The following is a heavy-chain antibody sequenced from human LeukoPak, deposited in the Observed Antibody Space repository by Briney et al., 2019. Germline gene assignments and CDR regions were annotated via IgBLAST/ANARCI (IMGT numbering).Heavy chain of an antibody. V-gene: IGHV4-59*08. CDR3: ARPIAAAGRYYFDY. Sequence: SETLSLTCTVSGGSISSYYWSWIRQPPGKGLEWIGYIYYSGSTNYNPSLKSRVTISVDTSKNQFSLKLSSVTAADTAVYYCARPIAAAGRYYFDYWGQGTLVTVSS. D-gene: IGHD6-13*01. J-gene: IGHJ4*02. CDR2: IYYSGST. CDR1: GGSISSYY.